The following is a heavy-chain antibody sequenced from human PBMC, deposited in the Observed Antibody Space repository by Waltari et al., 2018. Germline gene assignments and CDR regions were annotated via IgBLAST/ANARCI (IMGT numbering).Heavy chain of an antibody. CDR3: AKVRPVAGRSRSGYFDY. D-gene: IGHD6-19*01. Sequence: EVQLLESGGGLVQPGGSLRLSCAASGFTFSSYAMSWVRQAPGKGLEWVSVLYSGGSTYYADSVKGRFTISRDNSKNTLYLQMNSLRAEDTAVYYCAKVRPVAGRSRSGYFDYWGQGTLVTVSS. CDR2: LYSGGST. J-gene: IGHJ4*02. CDR1: GFTFSSYA. V-gene: IGHV3-23*03.